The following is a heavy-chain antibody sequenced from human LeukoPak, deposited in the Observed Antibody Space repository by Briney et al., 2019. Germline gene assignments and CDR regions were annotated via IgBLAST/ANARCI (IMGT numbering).Heavy chain of an antibody. CDR2: ISGSSGTI. CDR1: GFTFNSYS. D-gene: IGHD1-1*01. V-gene: IGHV3-48*01. J-gene: IGHJ2*01. Sequence: GGSLRLSCAASGFTFNSYSMNWVRQTPGKGLEWVSYISGSSGTIYFADSVRGRFTISRDNAKNSLYLQMNSLRAEDTAVYYCARRHTSYWYFDLWGRGTLVTVSS. CDR3: ARRHTSYWYFDL.